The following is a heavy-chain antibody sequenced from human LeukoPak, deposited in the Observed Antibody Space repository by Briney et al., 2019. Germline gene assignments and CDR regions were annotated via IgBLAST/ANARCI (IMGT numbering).Heavy chain of an antibody. Sequence: GGSLRLSCAASGFTFDDYGMSGVREAPGKGVERGSGIYWNGAGTGYAHSVTGRFTISRDNAKNSLYLQMNSLRAEDTAVYYCARDSDNDYGDYRIKDYWGQGTLVTVSS. CDR1: GFTFDDYG. CDR3: ARDSDNDYGDYRIKDY. D-gene: IGHD4-17*01. V-gene: IGHV3-20*04. CDR2: IYWNGAGT. J-gene: IGHJ4*02.